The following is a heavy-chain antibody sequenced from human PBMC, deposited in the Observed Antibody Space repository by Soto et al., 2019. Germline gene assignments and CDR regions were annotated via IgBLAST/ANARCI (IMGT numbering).Heavy chain of an antibody. CDR3: ATDFKDQVA. CDR1: AFTFSRYW. D-gene: IGHD3-3*01. J-gene: IGHJ5*02. V-gene: IGHV3-74*01. Sequence: EVQLVESGGGLVQPGGSLRLSCAASAFTFSRYWMHWVRQVPGKGLVWVSGISTDGSNRRYADSVKGRFTISRDNAKNTMDLQMNSLRAEDTGVYYCATDFKDQVAWGQGTLVTVSS. CDR2: ISTDGSNR.